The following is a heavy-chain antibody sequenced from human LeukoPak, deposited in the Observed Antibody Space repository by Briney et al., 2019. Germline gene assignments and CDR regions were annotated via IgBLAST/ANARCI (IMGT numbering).Heavy chain of an antibody. V-gene: IGHV1-8*03. D-gene: IGHD2-15*01. CDR2: MNPNSGNT. J-gene: IGHJ6*03. Sequence: ASVKVSCKASGYTFTGYYMHWVRQAPGQGLEWMGWMNPNSGNTGYAQKFQGRVTITRNTSISTAYMERSSLRSEDTAVYYCARGLGYCSGGSCYWAGYYYYYYMDVWGKGATVTVSS. CDR3: ARGLGYCSGGSCYWAGYYYYYYMDV. CDR1: GYTFTGYY.